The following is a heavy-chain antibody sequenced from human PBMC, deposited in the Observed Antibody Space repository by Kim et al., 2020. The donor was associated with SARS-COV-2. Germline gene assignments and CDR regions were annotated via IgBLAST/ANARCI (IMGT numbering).Heavy chain of an antibody. CDR3: AKDLGDPDDY. J-gene: IGHJ4*02. CDR2: ISYDGSNK. V-gene: IGHV3-30*18. D-gene: IGHD2-21*02. Sequence: GGSLRLSCAASGFTFSSYGMYWVRQAPGKGLEGVAVISYDGSNKYYADSVKGRFTISRDNSKNTLYLQMNSLRAEDTAVYYCAKDLGDPDDYWGQGTLVNVSS. CDR1: GFTFSSYG.